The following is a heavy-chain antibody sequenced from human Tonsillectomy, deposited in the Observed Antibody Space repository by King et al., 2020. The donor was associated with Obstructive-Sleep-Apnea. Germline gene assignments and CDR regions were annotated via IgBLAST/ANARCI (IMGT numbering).Heavy chain of an antibody. CDR2: ISYDGSNK. Sequence: VQLVESGGGVVQPGRSLRLSCAASGFTFSSYGMHWVRQAPGKGLERVAVISYDGSNKYYGDSVKGRFTISRDNSKNTLYLQMNSLRVEDTAVYYCAKSSMGDLGGAFDYWGQGTLVTVSA. V-gene: IGHV3-30*18. CDR1: GFTFSSYG. D-gene: IGHD2/OR15-2a*01. CDR3: AKSSMGDLGGAFDY. J-gene: IGHJ4*02.